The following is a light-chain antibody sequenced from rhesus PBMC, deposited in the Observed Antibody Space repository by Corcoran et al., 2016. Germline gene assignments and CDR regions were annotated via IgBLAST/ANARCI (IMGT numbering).Light chain of an antibody. V-gene: IGKV3-31*02. CDR2: AAS. J-gene: IGKJ1*01. Sequence: EIVMTQSPATLSLSPGETATISCRTSQSGSSYLAWYQQQPGQAPSPLIYAASRRATGIPDRFSGSGSGTDFTLTISSLEPEDFAVYYCQETSNLWTFGQGTKVEIK. CDR1: QSGSSY. CDR3: QETSNLWT.